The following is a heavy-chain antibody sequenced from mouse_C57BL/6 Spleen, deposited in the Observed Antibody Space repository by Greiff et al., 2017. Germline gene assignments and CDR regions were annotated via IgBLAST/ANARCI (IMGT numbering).Heavy chain of an antibody. CDR1: GYTFPSYW. CDR2: IDPSDSYT. V-gene: IGHV1-50*01. CDR3: ARTNYFDV. Sequence: QQSCKASGYTFPSYWMQWVKQRPGQGLEWIGEIDPSDSYTNYNQKFKGKATLTVDTSSSTAYMQLSSLTSEDSAVYYCARTNYFDVWGTGTTVTVSS. J-gene: IGHJ1*03.